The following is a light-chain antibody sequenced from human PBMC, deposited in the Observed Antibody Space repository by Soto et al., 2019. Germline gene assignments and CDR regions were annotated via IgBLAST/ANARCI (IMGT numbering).Light chain of an antibody. CDR1: QSVSSSY. V-gene: IGKV3-11*01. CDR3: QQRSNWSWT. CDR2: DAS. J-gene: IGKJ1*01. Sequence: EIVLTQSPATLSLSPGERATLSCRASQSVSSSYLAWYQQKPGQAPRLLIHDASTRATGIPGRFSGSGSGTGFTLTISGLEPEDFAVYYCQQRSNWSWTFGQGTKVDIK.